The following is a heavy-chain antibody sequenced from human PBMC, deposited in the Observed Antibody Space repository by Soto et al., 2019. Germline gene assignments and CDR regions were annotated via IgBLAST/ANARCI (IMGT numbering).Heavy chain of an antibody. CDR1: GGSFSGYY. V-gene: IGHV4-34*01. CDR3: ASGPQASSGYYYWFDP. D-gene: IGHD3-22*01. J-gene: IGHJ5*02. Sequence: PSETLSLTCAVYGGSFSGYYCSWIRQPPGKGLEWIGEINHSGSTNYNPSLKSRVTISVDTSKNQFSLKLSSVTAADTAVYYCASGPQASSGYYYWFDPWGQGTLVTVSS. CDR2: INHSGST.